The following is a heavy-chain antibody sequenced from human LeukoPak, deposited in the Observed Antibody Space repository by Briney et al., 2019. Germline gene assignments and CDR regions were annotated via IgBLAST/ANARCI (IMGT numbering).Heavy chain of an antibody. V-gene: IGHV1-69*05. Sequence: SVKVSCKASGGTFSSYAISWVRQAPGQGLEWMGGIIPIFGTANYAQKFQGRVTITTDESTSTAYMELSSLRSEDTAVYYCARTDGSGINYFDYWGQGTLVTVSS. D-gene: IGHD6-13*01. CDR3: ARTDGSGINYFDY. CDR1: GGTFSSYA. J-gene: IGHJ4*02. CDR2: IIPIFGTA.